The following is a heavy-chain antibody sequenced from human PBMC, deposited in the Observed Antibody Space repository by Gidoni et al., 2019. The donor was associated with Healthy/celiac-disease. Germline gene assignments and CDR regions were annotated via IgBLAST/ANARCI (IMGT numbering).Heavy chain of an antibody. V-gene: IGHV3-23*01. CDR1: GFTFSSYA. D-gene: IGHD1-26*01. CDR3: AKDAMRWELFCFDY. CDR2: ISGSGGST. Sequence: EVQLLESGGRLVQPGGSLRLSCPASGFTFSSYALSWVRQAPGKGLEWVSAISGSGGSTYYADSVKGRFTISRDNSKNTLYLQMNSLRAEDTAVYYCAKDAMRWELFCFDYWGQGTLVTVSS. J-gene: IGHJ4*02.